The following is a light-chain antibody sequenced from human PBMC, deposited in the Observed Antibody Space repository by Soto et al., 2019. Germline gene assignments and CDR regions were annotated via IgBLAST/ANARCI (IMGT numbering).Light chain of an antibody. CDR2: DVS. V-gene: IGLV2-14*01. CDR3: SSYTSSSLYV. J-gene: IGLJ1*01. CDR1: SSDVGGHNY. Sequence: QSALTQPASVSGSPGQSITISCTGTSSDVGGHNYVSWYQQHPGKAPKLMIYDVSNRPSGVSNRFSGSKSGNTASLTISGLQAADEADYYCSSYTSSSLYVFATGTKVTVL.